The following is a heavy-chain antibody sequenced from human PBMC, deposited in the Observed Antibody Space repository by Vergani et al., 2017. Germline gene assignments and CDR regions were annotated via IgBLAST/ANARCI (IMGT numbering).Heavy chain of an antibody. CDR1: GYTFTGYY. V-gene: IGHV1-2*02. J-gene: IGHJ4*02. D-gene: IGHD3-10*01. CDR3: ARVRGTMVRGAGTLDY. Sequence: QVQLVQSGAEVKKPGASVKVSCKASGYTFTGYYMHWVRQAPGQGLEWMGCINPNSGGTNYSQKYQGRVTMTRYTSISTADMELSRLRSDDTAVDYCARVRGTMVRGAGTLDYWGQGSLVTVSS. CDR2: INPNSGGT.